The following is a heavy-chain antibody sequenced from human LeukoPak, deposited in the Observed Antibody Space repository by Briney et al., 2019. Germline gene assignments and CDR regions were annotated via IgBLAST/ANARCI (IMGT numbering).Heavy chain of an antibody. J-gene: IGHJ4*02. Sequence: GGSLRLSCAASGFTFNIVPMNWVRRAPGKGLEWVSGISTSGDRRYYADSVKGRFSISRDNSEKTLLLEMNSLRDDDTAVYYCIKGDWADNWGQGTLVTVSS. D-gene: IGHD3-9*01. CDR1: GFTFNIVP. V-gene: IGHV3-23*01. CDR3: IKGDWADN. CDR2: ISTSGDRR.